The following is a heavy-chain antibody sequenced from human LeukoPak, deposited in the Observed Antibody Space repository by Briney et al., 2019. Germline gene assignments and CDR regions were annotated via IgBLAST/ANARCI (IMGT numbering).Heavy chain of an antibody. CDR1: GGAFSGYY. V-gene: IGHV4-34*01. CDR3: ARATRTSRYSSGRYDY. Sequence: PSETLSLTCAVYGGAFSGYYWSWIRQPPGKGLEWIGEINHSGSTNYNPSLKSRVTISVDTSKNQFSLKLSSVTAADTVVYYCARATRTSRYSSGRYDYWGQGTLVTVSS. CDR2: INHSGST. D-gene: IGHD6-19*01. J-gene: IGHJ4*02.